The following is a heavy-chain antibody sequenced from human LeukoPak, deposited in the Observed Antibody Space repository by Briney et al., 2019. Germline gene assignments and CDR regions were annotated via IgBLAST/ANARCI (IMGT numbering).Heavy chain of an antibody. V-gene: IGHV3-53*01. J-gene: IGHJ5*02. CDR1: EFAVSSNY. CDR3: ARYRMDAGSYTSGWFDP. Sequence: PGGSLRLSWAASEFAVSSNYMTWVRQAPGNGLEWVSVIYSGGKTYYADSVEGRFTISRDNSKNAVYLQMNSLRAEDTAVYYCARYRMDAGSYTSGWFDPWGQGTLVTVSS. CDR2: IYSGGKT. D-gene: IGHD3-10*01.